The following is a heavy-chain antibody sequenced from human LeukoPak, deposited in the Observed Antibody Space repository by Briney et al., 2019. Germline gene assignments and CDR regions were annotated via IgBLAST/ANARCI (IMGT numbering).Heavy chain of an antibody. CDR1: GFTFSNHW. CDR3: TKDRVWNSFDS. J-gene: IGHJ4*02. Sequence: GESLRLSCAASGFTFSNHWMNWVRQAPGKGLVWVSRINTDGSSTTYADSVKGRFTISRDNAKNTLYLQMNSLKNEDTAVYYCTKDRVWNSFDSWGQGTLVTVSS. CDR2: INTDGSST. V-gene: IGHV3-74*01. D-gene: IGHD1-1*01.